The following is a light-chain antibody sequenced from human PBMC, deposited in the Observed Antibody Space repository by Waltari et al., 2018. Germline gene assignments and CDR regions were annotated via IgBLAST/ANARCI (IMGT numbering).Light chain of an antibody. CDR1: SSDVGAYKY. Sequence: QSALTQPPSASGSPGQSVTISCTGTSSDVGAYKYVSWYQQHPGKAPKLLIYEVSKRASGVPDRFSGSKSCNTASLTVSGLQAEDEADYYCASRGASKVFGGGTKLTVL. V-gene: IGLV2-8*01. CDR2: EVS. J-gene: IGLJ2*01. CDR3: ASRGASKV.